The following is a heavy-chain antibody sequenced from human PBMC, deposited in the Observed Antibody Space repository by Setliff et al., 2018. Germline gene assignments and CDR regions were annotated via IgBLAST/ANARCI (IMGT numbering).Heavy chain of an antibody. J-gene: IGHJ4*02. V-gene: IGHV4-38-2*01. CDR1: DYSISSGYY. Sequence: SETLSLTCAVSDYSISSGYYWGWIRQPPGKGLEWIGSIYHSGSTYYNPSLQSRVSISVDTSRNQFSLRMTYVTAADTAVYFCARFGPLDLTGDWAFDSWGQGTLVTVSS. CDR3: ARFGPLDLTGDWAFDS. CDR2: IYHSGST. D-gene: IGHD7-27*01.